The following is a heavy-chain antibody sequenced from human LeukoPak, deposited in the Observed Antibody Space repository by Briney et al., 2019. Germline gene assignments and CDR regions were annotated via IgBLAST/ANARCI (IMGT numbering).Heavy chain of an antibody. CDR2: INHNGNVN. V-gene: IGHV3-7*03. J-gene: IGHJ6*02. CDR3: VRGGGLDV. D-gene: IGHD3-16*01. Sequence: GGSLRLSCAASGFTFSSYWMNWAHQAPGKGLEWVASINHNGNVNYYVDSVKGRFTISRDNAKNSLYLQMSNLRAEDTAVYFCVRGGGLDVWGQGATVTVSS. CDR1: GFTFSSYW.